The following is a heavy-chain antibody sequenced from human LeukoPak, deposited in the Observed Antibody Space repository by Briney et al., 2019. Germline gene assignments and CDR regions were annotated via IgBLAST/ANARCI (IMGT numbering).Heavy chain of an antibody. CDR2: ISAYNGNT. V-gene: IGHV1-18*01. J-gene: IGHJ4*02. CDR1: GYTFTSYG. D-gene: IGHD3-22*01. CDR3: ARGGHYDSSGYYFRPNFDY. Sequence: ASVKVSCKASGYTFTSYGISWVRQAPGQRLEWMGWISAYNGNTDYAQKLQGRVTMTTDTSTSTAYMELRSLRSDDTAVYYCARGGHYDSSGYYFRPNFDYWGQGTLVTVSS.